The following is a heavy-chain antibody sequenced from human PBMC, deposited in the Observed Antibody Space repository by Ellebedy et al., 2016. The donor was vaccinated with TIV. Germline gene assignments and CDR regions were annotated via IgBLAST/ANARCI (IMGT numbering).Heavy chain of an antibody. V-gene: IGHV4-31*03. CDR2: IYYSGST. CDR3: ARRVVTHDAFDI. J-gene: IGHJ3*02. D-gene: IGHD3-3*01. Sequence: SETLSLXCTVSGGSISSGGYYWSWIRQHPGKGLEWIGYIYYSGSTYYNPSLKSRVTISVDTSKNQFSLKLSSVTAADTAVYYCARRVVTHDAFDIWGQGTMVTVSS. CDR1: GGSISSGGYY.